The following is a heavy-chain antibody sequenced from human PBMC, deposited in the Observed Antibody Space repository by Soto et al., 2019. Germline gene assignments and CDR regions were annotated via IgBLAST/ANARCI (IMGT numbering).Heavy chain of an antibody. V-gene: IGHV3-9*01. CDR2: ISWNSGSI. CDR3: AKDLRSGEPPPTGYWFDP. J-gene: IGHJ5*02. D-gene: IGHD4-17*01. Sequence: GGSLRLSCAASGFTFDDYAMHWVRQAPGKGLEWVSGISWNSGSIGYADSVKGRFTISRDNAKNSLYLQMNSLRAEDTALYYCAKDLRSGEPPPTGYWFDPWGQGTLVTVSS. CDR1: GFTFDDYA.